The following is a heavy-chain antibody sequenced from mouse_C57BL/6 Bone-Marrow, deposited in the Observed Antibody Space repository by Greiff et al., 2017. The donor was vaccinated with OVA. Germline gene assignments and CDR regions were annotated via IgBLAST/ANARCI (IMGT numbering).Heavy chain of an antibody. D-gene: IGHD4-1*01. Sequence: EVKLVESGGGLVKPGGSLKLSCAASGFTFSSYTMSWVRQTPEQRLEWVATISGGGGNTYYPDSVKGRFTISRDNAKNTLYLQMSSLRYEDTDLYYCARGNWYHWYFDVWGTGTTVTVSS. CDR2: ISGGGGNT. J-gene: IGHJ1*03. CDR3: ARGNWYHWYFDV. CDR1: GFTFSSYT. V-gene: IGHV5-9*01.